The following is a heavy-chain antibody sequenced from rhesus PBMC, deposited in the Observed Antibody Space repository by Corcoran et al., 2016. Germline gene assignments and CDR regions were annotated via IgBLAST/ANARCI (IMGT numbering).Heavy chain of an antibody. Sequence: QVQLQESGPGLVKPSETLSLTCAVSGGSVSSSNWWSWIRQPPGKGLEWIGYISGSSGSTYYNPSLRSRVTISPDTSTTQFSLRLSSVTAADTAVYYCASGPANFDYWGQGVLVTVSS. CDR1: GGSVSSSNW. CDR3: ASGPANFDY. CDR2: ISGSSGST. J-gene: IGHJ4*01. V-gene: IGHV4-65*01. D-gene: IGHD6-19*01.